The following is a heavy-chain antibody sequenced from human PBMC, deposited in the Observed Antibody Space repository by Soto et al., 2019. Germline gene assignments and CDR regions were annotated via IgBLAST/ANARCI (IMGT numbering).Heavy chain of an antibody. V-gene: IGHV3-23*01. J-gene: IGHJ6*02. CDR1: GFTFSNDA. CDR3: ARDEGLGVNYYYYGMDV. Sequence: GGSLRLSCAASGFTFSNDAMNWVRQAPGKGLEWVSGISASGDSTYYADSVKGRFTISRDNSKNMLYLQMNSLRAEDTAVYYCARDEGLGVNYYYYGMDVWGQGTTVTVSS. D-gene: IGHD3-10*01. CDR2: ISASGDST.